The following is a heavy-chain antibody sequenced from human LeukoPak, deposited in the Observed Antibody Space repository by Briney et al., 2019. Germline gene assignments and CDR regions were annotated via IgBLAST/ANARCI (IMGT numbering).Heavy chain of an antibody. V-gene: IGHV4-34*01. D-gene: IGHD2-2*01. CDR2: INHGGST. Sequence: SETLSLTCAVYGGSFSGYYWSWIRQPPGKGLEWIGEINHGGSTNYNPSLKSRVTISVDTSKNQFSLKLSSVTAADTAVYYCARGGGYCSSTSCPNTNWIDPWGQGTLVTVSS. CDR3: ARGGGYCSSTSCPNTNWIDP. CDR1: GGSFSGYY. J-gene: IGHJ5*02.